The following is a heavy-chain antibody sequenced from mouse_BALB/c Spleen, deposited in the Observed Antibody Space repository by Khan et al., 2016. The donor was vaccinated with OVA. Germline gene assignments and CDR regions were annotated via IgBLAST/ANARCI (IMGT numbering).Heavy chain of an antibody. V-gene: IGHV2-6-7*01. Sequence: QVQLKESGPGLVAPSQSLSITCTVSGFSLTGYGVNWVRQPPGKGLEWLGMIWGDGTTDYNSTLKSRLCISKYKSKSQVFFKMNSLQTDDTARYYCARAYYGNYCDAMDYWGQGTSVTVSS. CDR1: GFSLTGYG. D-gene: IGHD2-10*01. J-gene: IGHJ4*01. CDR2: IWGDGTT. CDR3: ARAYYGNYCDAMDY.